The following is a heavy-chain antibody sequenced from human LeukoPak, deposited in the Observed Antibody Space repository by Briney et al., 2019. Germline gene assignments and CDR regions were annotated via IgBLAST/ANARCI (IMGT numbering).Heavy chain of an antibody. CDR1: GFTFSSYA. CDR2: ISGSGGST. Sequence: PGGSLRLSCAASGFTFSSYAMSWVRQAPGKGLEWVSAISGSGGSTYYADSVKGRFTISRDNSKNTLYLQMNSLRAEDTAVYYCAKDSEPHVDTAMVDYWGQGTLVTVSS. V-gene: IGHV3-23*01. J-gene: IGHJ4*02. D-gene: IGHD5-18*01. CDR3: AKDSEPHVDTAMVDY.